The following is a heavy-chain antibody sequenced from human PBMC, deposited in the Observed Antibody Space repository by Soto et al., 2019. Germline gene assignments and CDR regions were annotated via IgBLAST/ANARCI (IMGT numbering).Heavy chain of an antibody. CDR3: ARDRHYENHTFYYLKYYFDY. CDR1: GDSINSGAYY. V-gene: IGHV4-31*03. CDR2: IYTDGGT. D-gene: IGHD3-22*01. Sequence: QVQLQESGPGLVKPAQTLSLTCTVSGDSINSGAYYWTWIRQHPGKGLEWIGCIYTDGGTDYSPSLKNRVTISMDTSKNHFSLRLTSVTAADTATYFCARDRHYENHTFYYLKYYFDYWGQGTLVTVSS. J-gene: IGHJ4*02.